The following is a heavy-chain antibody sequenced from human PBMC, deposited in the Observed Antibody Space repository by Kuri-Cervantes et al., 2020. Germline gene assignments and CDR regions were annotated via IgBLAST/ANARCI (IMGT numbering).Heavy chain of an antibody. CDR1: GYTFTYRY. CDR2: ITPFNGNT. Sequence: SVKVSCKASGYTFTYRYLHWVRQAPGQALEWMGWITPFNGNTNYAQKLQGRVTMTTDTSTSTAYMELRSLRSDDTAVYYCARDLVPAARSPVAEAYWGQGTLVTVSS. CDR3: ARDLVPAARSPVAEAY. D-gene: IGHD2-2*01. V-gene: IGHV1-45*02. J-gene: IGHJ4*02.